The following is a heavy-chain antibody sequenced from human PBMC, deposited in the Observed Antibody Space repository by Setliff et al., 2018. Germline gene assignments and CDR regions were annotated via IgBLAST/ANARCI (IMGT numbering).Heavy chain of an antibody. V-gene: IGHV3-7*01. D-gene: IGHD1-26*01. CDR2: INQDGSEK. Sequence: PGGSLRLSCAASGFTFSSYWMSWVRQAPGKGLEWVANINQDGSEKYYVDSVKGRFTISRDNAKNTLYLQMNSLRAEDTAVYYCARVVMGAIRAFDVWGQGTMVTVSS. CDR3: ARVVMGAIRAFDV. J-gene: IGHJ3*01. CDR1: GFTFSSYW.